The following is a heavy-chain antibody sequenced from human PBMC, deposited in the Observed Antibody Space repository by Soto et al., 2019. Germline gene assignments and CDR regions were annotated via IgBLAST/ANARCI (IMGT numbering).Heavy chain of an antibody. CDR3: ARRGALTSYFFGYYFDY. D-gene: IGHD3-9*01. J-gene: IGHJ4*02. CDR1: GYTFPRYA. Sequence: QVQLVQSGAEVKKPGASVKVSCKTSGYTFPRYALHWVRQAPGQRLEWMGWINPANGNTKYSQKSQGRVTFTRDTSASTAYMELSSLISEDKAVYYCARRGALTSYFFGYYFDYWGQGTLVTFSS. CDR2: INPANGNT. V-gene: IGHV1-3*01.